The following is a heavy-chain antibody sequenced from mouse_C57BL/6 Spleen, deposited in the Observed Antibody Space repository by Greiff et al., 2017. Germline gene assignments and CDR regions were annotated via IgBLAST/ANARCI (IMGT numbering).Heavy chain of an antibody. V-gene: IGHV5-6*01. CDR2: ISSGGSYT. Sequence: EVKLQESGGDLVKPGGSLKLSCAASGFTFSSYGMSWVRQTPDKRLEWVATISSGGSYTYYPDSVKGRFTISRDNAKNTLYLQMSSLKSEDTAMYYCARHESSGYAYFDYWGQGTTLTVSS. D-gene: IGHD3-2*02. CDR3: ARHESSGYAYFDY. J-gene: IGHJ2*01. CDR1: GFTFSSYG.